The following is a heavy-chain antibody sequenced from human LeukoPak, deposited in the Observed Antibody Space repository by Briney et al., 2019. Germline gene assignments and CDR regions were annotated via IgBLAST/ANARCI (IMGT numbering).Heavy chain of an antibody. CDR2: ISGSGGST. V-gene: IGHV3-23*01. CDR1: GFTSSSYS. Sequence: GGSLRLSCAASGFTSSSYSMSWVRQAPGKGLEWVSAISGSGGSTYYADSVKGRFTISRDNSKNTLYLQMNSLRAEDTAVYYCATVVVPAAGDYWGQGTLVTVSS. D-gene: IGHD2-2*01. J-gene: IGHJ4*02. CDR3: ATVVVPAAGDY.